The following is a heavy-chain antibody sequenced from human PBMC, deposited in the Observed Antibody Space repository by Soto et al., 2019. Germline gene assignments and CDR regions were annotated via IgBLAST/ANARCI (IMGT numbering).Heavy chain of an antibody. CDR1: GGSISSDY. D-gene: IGHD2-2*01. J-gene: IGHJ4*02. V-gene: IGHV4-59*08. Sequence: ETLSLTCTVSGGSISSDYWSWIREPPGRGLEGIGYIYYSGSTNYNPSLKRRVTISVDTSKNQFSLKLSSVTAEDTAVYYCARRLVPAAPFDYWGQGTLVTVS. CDR2: IYYSGST. CDR3: ARRLVPAAPFDY.